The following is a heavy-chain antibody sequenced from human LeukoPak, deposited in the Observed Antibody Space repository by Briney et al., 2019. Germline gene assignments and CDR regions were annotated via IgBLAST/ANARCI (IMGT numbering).Heavy chain of an antibody. CDR1: GGSISSYY. V-gene: IGHV4-59*12. Sequence: ASETLSLTCTVSGGSISSYYWSWIRQPPGKGLEWIGYIYYSGSTNYNPSLKSRVTISVDTSKNQFSLKLNSVTAADTAVYYCARETRGWSFWFDPWGQGTLVTVSS. CDR3: ARETRGWSFWFDP. D-gene: IGHD2-21*01. J-gene: IGHJ5*02. CDR2: IYYSGST.